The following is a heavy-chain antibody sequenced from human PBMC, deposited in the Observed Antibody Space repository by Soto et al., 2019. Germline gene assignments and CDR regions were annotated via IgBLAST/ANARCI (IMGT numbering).Heavy chain of an antibody. CDR1: VGTFSSYT. Sequence: SVKVSCKASVGTFSSYTVSWVRQAPGQGLEWMGRIIPILGIANYAQKFQGRVTITADKSTSTAYMELSSLRSEDTAVYYCARDHDYYYYMDVWGKGTTVTVSS. CDR3: ARDHDYYYYMDV. J-gene: IGHJ6*03. CDR2: IIPILGIA. V-gene: IGHV1-69*04.